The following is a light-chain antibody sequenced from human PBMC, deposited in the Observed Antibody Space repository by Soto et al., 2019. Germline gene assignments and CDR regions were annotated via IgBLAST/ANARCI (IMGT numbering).Light chain of an antibody. CDR3: QQYNRLAWT. CDR1: QSISNW. Sequence: DIPMTQFPSTLSASVGDRVTMTCRASQSISNWLAWYQQKPGKAPKLLMYDASTLDSGVPSRFSGSGSGTEFTLIISSLEADDFATYYCQQYNRLAWTFGPGTTVEI. J-gene: IGKJ1*01. V-gene: IGKV1-5*01. CDR2: DAS.